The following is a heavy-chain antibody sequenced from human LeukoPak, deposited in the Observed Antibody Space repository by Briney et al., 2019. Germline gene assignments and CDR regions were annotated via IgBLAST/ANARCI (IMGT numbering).Heavy chain of an antibody. D-gene: IGHD2-15*01. Sequence: GGSLRLSCAASGFTFSSYAMHWVRQAPGKGLEWVAVISYDGSNKYYADSVKGRFTISRDNSKNTLYLQMNSLRAADTAAYYCARGVGGFDYWGQGTLVTVSS. CDR2: ISYDGSNK. V-gene: IGHV3-30-3*01. J-gene: IGHJ4*02. CDR1: GFTFSSYA. CDR3: ARGVGGFDY.